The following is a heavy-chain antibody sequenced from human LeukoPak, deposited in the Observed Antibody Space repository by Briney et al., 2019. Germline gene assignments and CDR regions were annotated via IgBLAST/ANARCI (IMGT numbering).Heavy chain of an antibody. CDR3: TTDYYYDSRGFFDY. V-gene: IGHV3-15*01. CDR1: GFTFSNAW. D-gene: IGHD3-22*01. Sequence: GGSLRLSCAASGFTFSNAWMSWVRQAPGKGLEWVGRIKSKTDGGTTDYAAPVKGRFTISRDDSKNTLYLQMNSRKTEDTAVYYCTTDYYYDSRGFFDYWGQGTLVTVSS. CDR2: IKSKTDGGTT. J-gene: IGHJ4*02.